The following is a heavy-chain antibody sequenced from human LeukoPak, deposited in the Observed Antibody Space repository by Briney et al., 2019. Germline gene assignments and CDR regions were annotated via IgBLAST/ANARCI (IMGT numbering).Heavy chain of an antibody. V-gene: IGHV4-4*07. J-gene: IGHJ4*02. CDR3: ARGYCDGGNCVPAADY. Sequence: SETLSLTCTVCRGSISVYMWSWIRQAAGAGRGWTWRIFGSMNTNYNFSLRSRVTMSVDTSMRQSYLRLSSVTAADTAIYYCARGYCDGGNCVPAADYWGQGTLVTVSS. D-gene: IGHD2-21*01. CDR1: RGSISVYM. CDR2: IFGSMNT.